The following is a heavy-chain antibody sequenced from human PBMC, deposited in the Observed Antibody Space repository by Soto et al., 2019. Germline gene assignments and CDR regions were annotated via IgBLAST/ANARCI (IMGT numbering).Heavy chain of an antibody. CDR1: GGSISSGGYY. V-gene: IGHV4-31*03. CDR3: ASAPSTSYFDY. Sequence: QVQLQESDPGLVKPSQTLSLTCTVSGGSISSGGYYWSWIRQHPGKGLEWIGYIYYSGSTYYNPSLKIRVTTSVDTSKNPFSQKLSSVTAADTAVYYCASAPSTSYFDYWGQGTLVTVSS. J-gene: IGHJ4*02. CDR2: IYYSGST.